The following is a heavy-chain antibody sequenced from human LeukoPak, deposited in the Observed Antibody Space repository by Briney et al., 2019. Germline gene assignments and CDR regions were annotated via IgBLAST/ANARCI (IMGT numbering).Heavy chain of an antibody. J-gene: IGHJ4*02. CDR2: IYYSGST. V-gene: IGHV4-31*03. Sequence: SETLSLTCTVSGGSISSGGYYWGWIRQHPGKGLEWIGYIYYSGSTNYNPSLKSRVTISVDTSKNQFSLKLSSVTAADTAVYFSARGDYYDCSCYRDWGQGTLVTVSS. CDR3: ARGDYYDCSCYRD. D-gene: IGHD3-22*01. CDR1: GGSISSGGYY.